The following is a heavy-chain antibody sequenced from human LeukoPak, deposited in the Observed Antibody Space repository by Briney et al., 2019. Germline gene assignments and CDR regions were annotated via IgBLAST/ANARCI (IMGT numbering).Heavy chain of an antibody. Sequence: GGSLRLSCAASGFTLGTYYMNWVRQAPGKGLEWVSTIYSGGTTYYADSVKGRFTISRDTSKNTLSLQMNSLRAEDTAVYFCARVGDHFHWNLDLWGRGTLVTVSS. J-gene: IGHJ2*01. D-gene: IGHD3-3*02. CDR1: GFTLGTYY. CDR3: ARVGDHFHWNLDL. CDR2: IYSGGTT. V-gene: IGHV3-53*01.